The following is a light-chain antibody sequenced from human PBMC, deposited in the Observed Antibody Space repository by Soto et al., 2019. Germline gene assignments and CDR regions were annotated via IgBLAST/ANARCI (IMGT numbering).Light chain of an antibody. CDR1: HSVSSNY. Sequence: EIVLTQSPGTLSLSPGERATLSCRSSHSVSSNYLAWYQQKPGQAPRLLIYDVSSRATGIPDRFSGSGSGTDFTLTISRLEPADFAVYYCQQYGISPTFGQGTKVEIK. V-gene: IGKV3-20*01. CDR2: DVS. CDR3: QQYGISPT. J-gene: IGKJ1*01.